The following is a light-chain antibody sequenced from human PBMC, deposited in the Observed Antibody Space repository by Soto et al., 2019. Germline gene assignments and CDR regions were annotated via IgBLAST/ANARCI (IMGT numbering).Light chain of an antibody. J-gene: IGLJ2*01. CDR3: QAWDGGTVV. V-gene: IGLV3-1*01. CDR2: QDT. Sequence: SSELTQPPSMSVSPGQTATIACSGDKLGDKYVCWYQQKSGESPILVIYQDTKRPSGIPGRFSGSNSGSTATLTISGTQSIDEADYYCQAWDGGTVVFGGGTKLTVL. CDR1: KLGDKY.